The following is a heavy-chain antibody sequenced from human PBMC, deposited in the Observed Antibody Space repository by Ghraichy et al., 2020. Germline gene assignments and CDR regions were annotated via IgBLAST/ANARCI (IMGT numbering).Heavy chain of an antibody. CDR1: GFSLSSYW. Sequence: GGSLRLSCAASGFSLSSYWMPWVRQVPGKGLVWVSRINSDGDTTCYADSVKGRFTISRDNAKNTLSLQMNSLRAEDTAVYYCVREYDLWCGSGNYYGMDVWGQGTTVTVSS. CDR3: VREYDLWCGSGNYYGMDV. J-gene: IGHJ6*02. D-gene: IGHD3-3*01. V-gene: IGHV3-74*01. CDR2: INSDGDTT.